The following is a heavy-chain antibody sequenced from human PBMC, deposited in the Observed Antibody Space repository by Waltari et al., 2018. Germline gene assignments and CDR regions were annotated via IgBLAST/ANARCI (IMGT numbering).Heavy chain of an antibody. V-gene: IGHV3-33*01. Sequence: QVQLVESGGGVVQPGRSLRLSCEASGFPFSSYGMHWVRQAHGKGLEGLAVIWYDGSNKYYADSVKGRFTISRDNSKNTLYLQMNSLRAEDTAVYYCARATQEAGTWYSSSWATYGMDVWGQGTTVTVSS. CDR3: ARATQEAGTWYSSSWATYGMDV. CDR2: IWYDGSNK. D-gene: IGHD6-13*01. CDR1: GFPFSSYG. J-gene: IGHJ6*02.